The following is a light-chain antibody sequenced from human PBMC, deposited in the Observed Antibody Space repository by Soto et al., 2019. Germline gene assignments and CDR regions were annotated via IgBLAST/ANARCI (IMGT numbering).Light chain of an antibody. Sequence: DIQLTQSPSPLSASVGDRVAITCLASQSIGTHLNWYQQKPGKAPKVLIYAASNLQSGVPPRFSGSGSGTDFTLTISSLQPEDFATYYCQQANSFPHTFGQGTRLEI. CDR3: QQANSFPHT. CDR1: QSIGTH. CDR2: AAS. J-gene: IGKJ5*01. V-gene: IGKV1-39*01.